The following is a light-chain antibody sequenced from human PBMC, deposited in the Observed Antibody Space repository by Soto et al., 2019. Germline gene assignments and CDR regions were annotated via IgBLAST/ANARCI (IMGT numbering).Light chain of an antibody. V-gene: IGKV3-20*01. CDR1: QSVSSSF. Sequence: EIVVTQYPGTLSLSPGERATLSCRASQSVSSSFLAWYQQKPGQAPRLLIYGASSRATGIPDRFSGSGSGTDFTLTINRLEPEDFAVYYCQQYGSSPRTFGQGTKVEIK. CDR3: QQYGSSPRT. J-gene: IGKJ1*01. CDR2: GAS.